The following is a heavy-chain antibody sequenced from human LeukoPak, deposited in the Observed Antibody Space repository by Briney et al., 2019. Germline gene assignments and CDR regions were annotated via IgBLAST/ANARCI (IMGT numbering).Heavy chain of an antibody. J-gene: IGHJ4*02. CDR3: VRGPTVTTRDGY. CDR2: ISSSSSSM. CDR1: GFTFSGYS. V-gene: IGHV3-48*04. Sequence: SGGSLRLSCAASGFTFSGYSLSWVRQAPGKGLEWISYISSSSSSMYYADSVKGRFTISRDNAKNSLYLQMNSLRAEDTAIYYCVRGPTVTTRDGYWGQGTLVTVSS. D-gene: IGHD4-17*01.